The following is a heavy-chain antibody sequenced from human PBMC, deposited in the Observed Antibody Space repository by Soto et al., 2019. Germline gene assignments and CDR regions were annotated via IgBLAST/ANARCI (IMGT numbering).Heavy chain of an antibody. V-gene: IGHV1-3*01. CDR3: ASDLYGSGSDRDF. J-gene: IGHJ4*02. Sequence: QVQLVQSGAEAKKPGASVTVSCKASGFTFTDYTMHWVRQAPGQRLEWMGWINAGNGNTEYSQKFQGSVTITRDTAATTAYTELSSLRSEDTAVYYFASDLYGSGSDRDFWGQGTLVTVS. D-gene: IGHD3-10*01. CDR2: INAGNGNT. CDR1: GFTFTDYT.